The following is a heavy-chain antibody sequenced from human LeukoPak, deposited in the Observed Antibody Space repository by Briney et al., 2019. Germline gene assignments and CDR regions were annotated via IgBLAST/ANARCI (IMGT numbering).Heavy chain of an antibody. Sequence: SETLSLTCTVSGGSISGYFWSCIRQHPGQGLEFIGYIYYTGATLYNPSLKSRVTMSVDTSKNQFSLKLSSVTAADTAVYYCARHDPVGYYQHGMDVWGQGTTVTVSS. CDR1: GGSISGYF. V-gene: IGHV4-59*08. J-gene: IGHJ6*02. CDR2: IYYTGAT. D-gene: IGHD2-15*01. CDR3: ARHDPVGYYQHGMDV.